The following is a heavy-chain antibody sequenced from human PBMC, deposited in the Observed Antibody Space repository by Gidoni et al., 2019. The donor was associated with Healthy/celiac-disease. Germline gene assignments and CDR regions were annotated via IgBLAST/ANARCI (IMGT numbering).Heavy chain of an antibody. CDR1: GGNFSSYA. V-gene: IGHV1-69*01. CDR3: ARAHDSSGYYYNDLFDY. Sequence: EVKKPGSSVKVPCKASGGNFSSYASSWVRQAPGQGLEWMGGIIPSVGTANYAQKFQGRVTITADESTSTAYMELRSLGSEDTAVYYCARAHDSSGYYYNDLFDYCGQGTLVTVSS. CDR2: IIPSVGTA. J-gene: IGHJ4*02. D-gene: IGHD3-22*01.